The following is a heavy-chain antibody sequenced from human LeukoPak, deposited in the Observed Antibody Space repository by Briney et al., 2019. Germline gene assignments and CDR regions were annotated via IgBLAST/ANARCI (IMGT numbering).Heavy chain of an antibody. CDR1: GFTFSSYG. J-gene: IGHJ3*02. D-gene: IGHD5-18*01. CDR2: IWYDGSNE. V-gene: IGHV3-33*06. Sequence: GGSLRLSCAASGFTFSSYGMHWVRQAPGKGLGWVAVIWYDGSNEYYADSVKGRFTISRDNSKNTLYLQMNSLRAEDTAVYYCAKDLYSYGPDAFDIWGQGTMVTVSS. CDR3: AKDLYSYGPDAFDI.